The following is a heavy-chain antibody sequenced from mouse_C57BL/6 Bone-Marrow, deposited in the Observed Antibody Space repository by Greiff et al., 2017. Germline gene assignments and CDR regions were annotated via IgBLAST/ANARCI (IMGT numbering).Heavy chain of an antibody. Sequence: EVQGVESGGGLVKPGGSLKLSCAASGFTFSSYAMSWVRQTPEKRLEWVATISDGGSYTYYPDNVKGRFTISRDNAKNNLYLQMSHLKSEDTAMYYWARVTILYPFAYWGQGTLVTVSA. CDR2: ISDGGSYT. V-gene: IGHV5-4*01. CDR1: GFTFSSYA. D-gene: IGHD2-12*01. CDR3: ARVTILYPFAY. J-gene: IGHJ3*01.